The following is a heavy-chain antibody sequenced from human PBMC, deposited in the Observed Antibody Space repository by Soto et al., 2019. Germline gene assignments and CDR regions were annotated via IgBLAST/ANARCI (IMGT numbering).Heavy chain of an antibody. Sequence: SETLSLTCSVSGDSISTVDYFWAWIRQPPGQALEYIGYIYKSATTYYNPSFESRVAISLDTSKSQFSLNVTSVTAADTAVHFCARGRYCLTGRCFPNWFDSWGQGTLVTVSS. D-gene: IGHD2-15*01. V-gene: IGHV4-30-4*01. CDR2: IYKSATT. CDR3: ARGRYCLTGRCFPNWFDS. J-gene: IGHJ5*01. CDR1: GDSISTVDYF.